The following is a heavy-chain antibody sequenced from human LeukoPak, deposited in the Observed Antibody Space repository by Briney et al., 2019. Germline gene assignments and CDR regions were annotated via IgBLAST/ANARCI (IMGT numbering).Heavy chain of an antibody. D-gene: IGHD3-22*01. CDR3: ASGVRGYYDSPGYFDY. V-gene: IGHV4-39*01. Sequence: PSETLSLTCTVSGGSISSSSYYWGWIRQPPGKGLEWIGSIYYSGSTYYNPSLKSRVTISVDTSKNQFSLKLSSVTAADTAVYYCASGVRGYYDSPGYFDYWGQGTLVTVSS. CDR1: GGSISSSSYY. J-gene: IGHJ4*02. CDR2: IYYSGST.